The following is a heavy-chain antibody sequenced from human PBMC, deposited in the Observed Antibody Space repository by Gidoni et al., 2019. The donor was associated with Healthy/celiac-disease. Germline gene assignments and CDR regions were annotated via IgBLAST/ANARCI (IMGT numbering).Heavy chain of an antibody. D-gene: IGHD6-13*01. CDR3: AKGSSSWYLYNWFDP. CDR1: GFPFRSSA. Sequence: EVQLLEPGGGWAQPGGPLRLSCAASGFPFRSSAMGWVRQAPGKGLEWVSAISGSGGSTYYADSVKGRFTISRDNSKNTLYLQMNSLRAEDTAVYYCAKGSSSWYLYNWFDPWGQGTLVTVSS. J-gene: IGHJ5*02. CDR2: ISGSGGST. V-gene: IGHV3-23*01.